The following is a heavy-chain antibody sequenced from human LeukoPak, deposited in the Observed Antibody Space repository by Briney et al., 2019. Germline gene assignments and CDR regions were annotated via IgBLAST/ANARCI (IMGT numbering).Heavy chain of an antibody. D-gene: IGHD4-17*01. CDR2: ISGDGDST. V-gene: IGHV3-43*02. CDR1: GFTFDDYA. Sequence: PGGSLRLSCAASGFTFDDYAVHWVRQAPGKGLEWVSLISGDGDSTYYTDSVKGRFTISRDNRKKSLYLQMNSLRTEDTALYYCAKATRLESTGLYYGMDVWGQGTTVTVSS. J-gene: IGHJ6*02. CDR3: AKATRLESTGLYYGMDV.